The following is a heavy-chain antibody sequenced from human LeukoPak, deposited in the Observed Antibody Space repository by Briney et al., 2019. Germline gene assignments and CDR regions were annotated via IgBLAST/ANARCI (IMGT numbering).Heavy chain of an antibody. CDR2: IYYSGST. CDR3: AREMINQYIWFDP. CDR1: GGSISSGGYY. J-gene: IGHJ5*02. Sequence: SQTLSLTCTVSGGSISSGGYYWSWIRQHPGKGLEWIGYIYYSGSTYYNPSLKSRVTISVDASKNQFSLKLSSVTAADTAVYYCAREMINQYIWFDPWGQGTLVTVSS. D-gene: IGHD3-22*01. V-gene: IGHV4-31*03.